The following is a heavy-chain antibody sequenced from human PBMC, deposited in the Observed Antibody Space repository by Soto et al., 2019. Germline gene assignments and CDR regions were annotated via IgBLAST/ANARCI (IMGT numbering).Heavy chain of an antibody. CDR3: ATAAKDSTTSHHSPQIIFDN. V-gene: IGHV3-11*01. CDR2: ITSSGDTL. J-gene: IGHJ4*01. Sequence: LRLSCAASGFTFSDSYMSWIRQAPGKGLEWLSYITSSGDTLYYADSVRGRFTISRDNARNSLYLRMNSLRDDDTAVYYCATAAKDSTTSHHSPQIIFDNWGHGTLVTVSS. CDR1: GFTFSDSY. D-gene: IGHD2-2*01.